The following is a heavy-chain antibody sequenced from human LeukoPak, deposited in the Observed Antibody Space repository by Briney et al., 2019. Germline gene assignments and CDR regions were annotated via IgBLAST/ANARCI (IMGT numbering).Heavy chain of an antibody. V-gene: IGHV3-33*01. Sequence: GGSLRLSCAASGFTFSSYGMHWVRQAPGKGLEWVAVIWYDGSNKYYADSVKGRFTISRDNSKNTLYLQMNSLRAEDTAVYYCAREIPFYGSGTYPRSYFDYWGQGTLVTVSS. D-gene: IGHD3-10*01. CDR3: AREIPFYGSGTYPRSYFDY. J-gene: IGHJ4*02. CDR2: IWYDGSNK. CDR1: GFTFSSYG.